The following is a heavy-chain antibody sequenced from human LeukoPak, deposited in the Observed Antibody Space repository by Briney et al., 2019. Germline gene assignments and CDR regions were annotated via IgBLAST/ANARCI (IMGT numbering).Heavy chain of an antibody. D-gene: IGHD6-13*01. CDR2: IYTSGST. J-gene: IGHJ4*02. CDR3: ARERPVDSSSWYPVPPRD. CDR1: GGSISSYY. Sequence: SETLSLTCTVSGGSISSYYWSWLRQPAGKGLEWIGRIYTSGSTNYNPSLKSRVTMSVDTSKNQFSLKLSSVTAADTAVYYCARERPVDSSSWYPVPPRDWGQGTLVTVSS. V-gene: IGHV4-4*07.